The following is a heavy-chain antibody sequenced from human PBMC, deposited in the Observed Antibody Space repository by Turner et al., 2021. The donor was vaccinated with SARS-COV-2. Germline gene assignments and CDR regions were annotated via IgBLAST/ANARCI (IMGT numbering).Heavy chain of an antibody. CDR2: IYYSAST. J-gene: IGHJ6*02. D-gene: IGHD3-22*01. CDR3: ARDIVVGRPWSRSYPNNYAMDV. V-gene: IGHV4-59*01. Sequence: SWIRQPPGKGLEWIGYIYYSASTNYNPSIKSRVTIPVDTSKNQFSLKLSSMTAADTAVYYCARDIVVGRPWSRSYPNNYAMDVWGQGTTVTVSS.